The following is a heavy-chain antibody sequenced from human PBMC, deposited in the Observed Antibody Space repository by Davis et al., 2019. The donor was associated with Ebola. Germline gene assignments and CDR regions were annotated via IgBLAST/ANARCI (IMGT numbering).Heavy chain of an antibody. CDR1: GFTFSSYW. J-gene: IGHJ4*02. CDR3: AKDDSGSIDY. V-gene: IGHV3-30*18. D-gene: IGHD1-26*01. Sequence: PGGSLRLSCAASGFTFSSYWMHWVRQAPGKGLEWVAVISYDGSNKYYADSVKGRFTISRDNSKNTLYLQMNSLRAEDTAVYYCAKDDSGSIDYWGQGTLVTVSS. CDR2: ISYDGSNK.